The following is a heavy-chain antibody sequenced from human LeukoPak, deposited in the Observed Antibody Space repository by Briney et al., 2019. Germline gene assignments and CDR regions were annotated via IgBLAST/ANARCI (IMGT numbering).Heavy chain of an antibody. D-gene: IGHD4-17*01. CDR1: GGTFTSYA. CDR2: IIPIFGTA. V-gene: IGHV1-69*05. CDR3: ARAFYGDYVAGDY. Sequence: SVKVSCKASGGTFTSYAISWVRQAPGQGLEWMGRIIPIFGTANYAQKFQGGVTITTDESTSTAYMELSSLRSEDTAVYYCARAFYGDYVAGDYWGQGTLVTVSS. J-gene: IGHJ4*02.